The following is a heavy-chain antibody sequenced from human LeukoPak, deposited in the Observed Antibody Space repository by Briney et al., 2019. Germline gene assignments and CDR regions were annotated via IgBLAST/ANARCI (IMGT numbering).Heavy chain of an antibody. Sequence: GGSLRLSCAASGFTFSSYAMHWVRQAPGKGLGGVAVISYDGSNKYYADSVKGRFTISRDNSKNTLYLQMNSLRAEDTAVYYCARARAVAGLYYFDYWGQGTLVTVSS. D-gene: IGHD6-19*01. CDR1: GFTFSSYA. CDR2: ISYDGSNK. V-gene: IGHV3-30*04. J-gene: IGHJ4*02. CDR3: ARARAVAGLYYFDY.